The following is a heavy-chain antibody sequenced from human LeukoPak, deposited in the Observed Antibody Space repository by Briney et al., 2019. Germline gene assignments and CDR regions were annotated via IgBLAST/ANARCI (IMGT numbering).Heavy chain of an antibody. Sequence: GGSLRLSCAASGFSFSSYWMHWVRQVPGKGLVWGARINYDGSTTNYADSVKGPFTISRDNAQKTLYVQINSLRAEDTAVYYCARALVAGVTLNALDIWGQGTMVTVSS. CDR2: INYDGSTT. D-gene: IGHD2-15*01. CDR3: ARALVAGVTLNALDI. V-gene: IGHV3-74*01. CDR1: GFSFSSYW. J-gene: IGHJ3*02.